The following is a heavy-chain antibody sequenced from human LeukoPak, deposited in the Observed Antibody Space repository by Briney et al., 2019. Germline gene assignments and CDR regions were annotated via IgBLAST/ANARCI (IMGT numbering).Heavy chain of an antibody. J-gene: IGHJ3*02. D-gene: IGHD3-22*01. V-gene: IGHV4-4*09. Sequence: SETLSLTCTVSGGSISSYYWSWIRQPPGKGLEWIGYIYTSGSTNYNPSLKSRVTISVDTSKNQFSLKLSSVTAADTAVYYCARGRRDSSGYSDAFDIWGQGTMVTVSS. CDR3: ARGRRDSSGYSDAFDI. CDR2: IYTSGST. CDR1: GGSISSYY.